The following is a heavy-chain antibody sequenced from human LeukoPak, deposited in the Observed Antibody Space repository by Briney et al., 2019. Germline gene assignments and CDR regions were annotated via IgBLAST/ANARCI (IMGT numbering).Heavy chain of an antibody. J-gene: IGHJ6*02. CDR2: IYYSGST. Sequence: PSETLSLTCTVSGGSVSSGSYYWSWIRQPPGKGLEWIGYIYYSGSTNYNPSLKSRVTISVDTSKNQFSLKLSSVTAADTAVYYCARWVNIVVVPAASHGMDVWGQGTTVTVSS. CDR3: ARWVNIVVVPAASHGMDV. D-gene: IGHD2-2*01. V-gene: IGHV4-61*01. CDR1: GGSVSSGSYY.